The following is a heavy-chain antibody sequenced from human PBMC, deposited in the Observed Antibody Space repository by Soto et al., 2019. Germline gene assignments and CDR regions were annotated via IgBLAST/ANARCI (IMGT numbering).Heavy chain of an antibody. CDR2: INHSGST. Sequence: TETLSLTCAVYGGSFSGYYWSWIRQPPGKGLEWIGEINHSGSTNYNPSLKSRVTISVDTSKNQFSLKLSSVTAADTAVYYCALGGRITMVRGVIKDFDYWGQGTLVTVSS. CDR3: ALGGRITMVRGVIKDFDY. J-gene: IGHJ4*02. D-gene: IGHD3-10*01. V-gene: IGHV4-34*01. CDR1: GGSFSGYY.